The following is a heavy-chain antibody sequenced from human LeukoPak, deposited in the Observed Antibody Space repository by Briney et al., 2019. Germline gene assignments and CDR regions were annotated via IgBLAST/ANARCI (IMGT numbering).Heavy chain of an antibody. D-gene: IGHD6-6*01. CDR1: GGSFSGYY. CDR2: INHSGST. CDR3: ARTSSWNYYYYYGMDV. J-gene: IGHJ6*02. V-gene: IGHV4-34*01. Sequence: PSETLSLTCAVYGGSFSGYYWSWIRQPPRKGLEWIGEINHSGSTTYNPSLKSQVSISIDTSKDQFSLKLSSVTAADTAVYYCARTSSWNYYYYYGMDVWGQGTTVTVSS.